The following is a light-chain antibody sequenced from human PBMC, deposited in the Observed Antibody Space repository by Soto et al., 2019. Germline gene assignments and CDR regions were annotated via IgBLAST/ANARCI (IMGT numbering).Light chain of an antibody. J-gene: IGKJ1*01. CDR3: QKYNSAPQA. CDR2: AAS. V-gene: IGKV1-27*01. CDR1: QVISNY. Sequence: DIQMTQSPSSLSASVGDRVIITCRASQVISNYLACYQQKPGKVPKLLIYAASTLQSGVPSRFSGSGSGTDFTLTISSLQPEDVATYYCQKYNSAPQAFGQGTKVEIK.